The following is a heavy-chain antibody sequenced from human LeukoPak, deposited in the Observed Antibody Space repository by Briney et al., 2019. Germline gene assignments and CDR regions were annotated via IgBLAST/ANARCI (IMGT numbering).Heavy chain of an antibody. Sequence: SETLSLTCAVSGGSISSSNWWSWVRQPPGKGLEWIGEIYHSGSTNYNPSLKSRVTISVDKSKNQFSLKLSSVTAADTAVYYCARDRYSGSYPLDYWGQGTLVTVSS. CDR2: IYHSGST. J-gene: IGHJ4*02. V-gene: IGHV4-4*02. CDR3: ARDRYSGSYPLDY. CDR1: GGSISSSNW. D-gene: IGHD1-26*01.